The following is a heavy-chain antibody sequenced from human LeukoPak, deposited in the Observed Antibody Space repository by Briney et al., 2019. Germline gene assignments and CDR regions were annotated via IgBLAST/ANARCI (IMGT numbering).Heavy chain of an antibody. Sequence: ASVSVSYKASGYTFTIYAMNWVRQAPGQELEWMGWINTNTGNPTYAQGFTGRFVFSLDTSVSTAYLQISSLKAEDTAVYYCARVITMVRGAPLGYWGQGTLVTVSS. CDR2: INTNTGNP. J-gene: IGHJ4*02. D-gene: IGHD3-10*01. V-gene: IGHV7-4-1*02. CDR3: ARVITMVRGAPLGY. CDR1: GYTFTIYA.